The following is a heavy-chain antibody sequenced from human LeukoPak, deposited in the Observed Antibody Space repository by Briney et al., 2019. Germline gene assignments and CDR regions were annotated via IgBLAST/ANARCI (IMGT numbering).Heavy chain of an antibody. Sequence: GASVKVSCKASGGTFSSYAISWVRQAPGQELEWMGGIIPIFGTANYAQKFQGRVTITADESTSTAYMELSSLRSEDTAVYYCARDEYSGGYNNWFDPWGQGTLVTVSS. V-gene: IGHV1-69*01. D-gene: IGHD1-26*01. CDR3: ARDEYSGGYNNWFDP. CDR1: GGTFSSYA. J-gene: IGHJ5*02. CDR2: IIPIFGTA.